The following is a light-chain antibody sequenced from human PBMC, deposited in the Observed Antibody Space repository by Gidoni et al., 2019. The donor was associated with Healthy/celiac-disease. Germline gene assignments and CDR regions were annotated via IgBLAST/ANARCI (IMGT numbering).Light chain of an antibody. Sequence: QSALTHPRSVSRSPGPSVTISCTGTSSAVGGYNYVSWYHQHPGKAPKLRIYDVSKRPSGVPDRFSGSKSGNTASLTISGLQAEDEADYYCCSDAGSYLRVVFGGGTKLTVL. V-gene: IGLV2-11*01. CDR1: SSAVGGYNY. J-gene: IGLJ2*01. CDR3: CSDAGSYLRVV. CDR2: DVS.